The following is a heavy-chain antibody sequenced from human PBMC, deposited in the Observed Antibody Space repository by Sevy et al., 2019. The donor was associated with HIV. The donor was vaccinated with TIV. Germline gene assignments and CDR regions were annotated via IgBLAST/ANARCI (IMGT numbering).Heavy chain of an antibody. CDR3: ARRVWYGESRAFDY. V-gene: IGHV4-39*01. J-gene: IGHJ4*02. D-gene: IGHD3-10*01. CDR2: IYYSGST. CDR1: GGSISSSSYY. Sequence: SESLSLTCTVSGGSISSSSYYWGWIRQPPGKGLEWIGSIYYSGSTYYNTSLKSRVTISVDTSKNQFSLKLSSVTAADTAVYYCARRVWYGESRAFDYWGQGTLVTVSS.